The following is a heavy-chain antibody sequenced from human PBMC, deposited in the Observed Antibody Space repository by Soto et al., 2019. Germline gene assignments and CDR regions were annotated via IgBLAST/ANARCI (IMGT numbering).Heavy chain of an antibody. D-gene: IGHD6-25*01. J-gene: IGHJ4*02. Sequence: GGSLRLSCAASGFTFSNYAMSWVRQAPGKGLEWVSAISGGGGTTYYAGSVKGRFTISRDNSKNTLFLQMNSLRVEDTAVYYCAKFFVETGESSGWPWSFHYWGQGTLVTVSS. CDR1: GFTFSNYA. CDR2: ISGGGGTT. CDR3: AKFFVETGESSGWPWSFHY. V-gene: IGHV3-23*01.